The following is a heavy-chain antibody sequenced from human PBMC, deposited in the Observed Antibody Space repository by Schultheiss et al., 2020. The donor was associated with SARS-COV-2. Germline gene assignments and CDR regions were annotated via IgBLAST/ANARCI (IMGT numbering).Heavy chain of an antibody. V-gene: IGHV1-46*01. D-gene: IGHD2-15*01. CDR2: INPSGGST. CDR1: GYTFTSYY. J-gene: IGHJ4*02. CDR3: ARAHPFLGYCSGGSCYGGYFDY. Sequence: ASVKVSCKASGYTFTSYYMHWVRQAPGQGLEWMGIINPSGGSTSYAQKFQGRVTMTRDTSTSTVYMELSSLRSEDTAVYYCARAHPFLGYCSGGSCYGGYFDYWGQGTLVTVSS.